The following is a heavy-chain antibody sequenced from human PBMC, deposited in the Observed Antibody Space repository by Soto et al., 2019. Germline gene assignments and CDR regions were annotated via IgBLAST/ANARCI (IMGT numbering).Heavy chain of an antibody. J-gene: IGHJ5*02. V-gene: IGHV3-23*05. Sequence: GGSLRLSCATSGFTFHDYAMSWVRRAPGKGLEWVSAIAFTGSATYYADSVKGRFTISRDNSKNIVYLQMNSLRVEDTAVYYCARYRSLDPWGQGILVTVSS. D-gene: IGHD2-15*01. CDR3: ARYRSLDP. CDR1: GFTFHDYA. CDR2: IAFTGSAT.